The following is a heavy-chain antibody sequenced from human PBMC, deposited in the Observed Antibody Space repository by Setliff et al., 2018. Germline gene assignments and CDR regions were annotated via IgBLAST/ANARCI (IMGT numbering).Heavy chain of an antibody. Sequence: KPSETLSLTCAVSGYSISSGYYWGWIRQPPGKGLEWIGSIYHSGSTYYNPSLKSRVTISVDTSKNQFSLKLSSATAADTAVYYCATTTVTRSAFDIWGQGTMVTVSS. CDR3: ATTTVTRSAFDI. V-gene: IGHV4-38-2*01. J-gene: IGHJ3*02. CDR1: GYSISSGYY. CDR2: IYHSGST. D-gene: IGHD4-17*01.